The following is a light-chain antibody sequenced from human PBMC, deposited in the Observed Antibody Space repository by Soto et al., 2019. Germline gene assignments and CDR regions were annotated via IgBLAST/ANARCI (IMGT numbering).Light chain of an antibody. CDR1: QGISSY. CDR3: QPYYSYLSFT. Sequence: AIRMTQSPSSFSASTGDRVTITCRASQGISSYLAWYQQKPGKAPKLLIYAASTLQSGVPSTFCGSGSVTDFTLTISCLQAEDVATYYWQPYYSYLSFTFGPGTKVDIK. CDR2: AAS. V-gene: IGKV1-8*01. J-gene: IGKJ3*01.